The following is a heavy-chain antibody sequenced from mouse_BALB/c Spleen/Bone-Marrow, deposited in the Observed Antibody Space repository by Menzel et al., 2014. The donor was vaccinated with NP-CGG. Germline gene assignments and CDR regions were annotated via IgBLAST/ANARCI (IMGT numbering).Heavy chain of an antibody. CDR3: SKDGGYDYSYYFDY. Sequence: EVHLVESGGDLVKPGGSLKLSCAASGFTFSSYGMSWVRQTPDKRLEWVATISSGGHYTYYPDSVKGRFTISRDNAKNTLYLQMSSLKSEDTAMYYCSKDGGYDYSYYFDYWGQGTTLTVSS. CDR1: GFTFSSYG. CDR2: ISSGGHYT. V-gene: IGHV5-6*01. J-gene: IGHJ2*01. D-gene: IGHD2-4*01.